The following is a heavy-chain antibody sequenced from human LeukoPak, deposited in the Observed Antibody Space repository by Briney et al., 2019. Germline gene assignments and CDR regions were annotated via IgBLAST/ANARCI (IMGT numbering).Heavy chain of an antibody. J-gene: IGHJ4*02. CDR1: GGSISSSSYY. CDR3: ARCLLSGGYYDHFDS. V-gene: IGHV4-39*07. CDR2: IYYSGST. Sequence: PSETLSLTCTVSGGSISSSSYYWGWIRQPPGKGLEWIGNIYYSGSTYYNPSLKSRVTISVDTSKNQFSLKLSSLTAADTAVYYCARCLLSGGYYDHFDSWGQGALVTVSS. D-gene: IGHD3-10*01.